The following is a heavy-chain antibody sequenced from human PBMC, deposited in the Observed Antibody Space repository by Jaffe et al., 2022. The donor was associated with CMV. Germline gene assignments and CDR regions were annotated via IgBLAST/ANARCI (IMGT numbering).Heavy chain of an antibody. CDR1: GYNFNGYF. CDR3: ARVALYSSSSRNNWFDP. Sequence: QVQLVQSGAEVKKPGASVKVSCKASGYNFNGYFIHWVRQAPGQGLEWVGWINPNSGSTGYAQKFQGRVTMTRDMSLSTVFMELTSLRSDDTAVFYCARVALYSSSSRNNWFDPWGQGTLVIVSS. J-gene: IGHJ5*02. CDR2: INPNSGST. D-gene: IGHD6-6*01. V-gene: IGHV1-2*02.